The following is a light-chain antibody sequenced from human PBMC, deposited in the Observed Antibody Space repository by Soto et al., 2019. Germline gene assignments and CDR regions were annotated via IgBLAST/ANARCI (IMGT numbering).Light chain of an antibody. CDR1: SSDVGGYKY. CDR3: SSYTSSSTRV. CDR2: DIR. J-gene: IGLJ1*01. Sequence: QSALTQPASVSGSPGQSITISCTGTSSDVGGYKYVSWYQQHPGKAPKLMIYDIRNRPSGGSNRFSGYKSGNTASLTISGLPAEDEADYYCSSYTSSSTRVYGNRTKLTVL. V-gene: IGLV2-14*03.